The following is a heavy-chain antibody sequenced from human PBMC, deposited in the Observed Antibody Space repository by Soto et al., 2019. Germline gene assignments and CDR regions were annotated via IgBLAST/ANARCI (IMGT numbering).Heavy chain of an antibody. CDR1: GGSISSYY. CDR3: ARLWYYYGSGSYYNVLSPNWFDP. D-gene: IGHD3-10*01. V-gene: IGHV4-59*04. Sequence: PSETLSLTCTVSGGSISSYYWSWIRQPPGKGLEWIGYIYYSGSTYYNPSLKSRVTISVDTSKNQFSLKLSSVTAADTAVYYCARLWYYYGSGSYYNVLSPNWFDPWGQGTLVTVSS. CDR2: IYYSGST. J-gene: IGHJ5*02.